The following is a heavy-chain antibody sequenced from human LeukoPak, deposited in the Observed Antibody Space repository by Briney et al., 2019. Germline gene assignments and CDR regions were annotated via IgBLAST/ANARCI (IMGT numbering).Heavy chain of an antibody. V-gene: IGHV4-30-2*01. CDR2: IYHSGST. CDR1: GGSISSGGYY. D-gene: IGHD6-13*01. Sequence: PSETLSLACTVSGGSISSGGYYWSWIRQPPGKGLEWIGYIYHSGSTYYNPSLKSRVTISVDTSKNQFSLKLSSVTAADTAVYYCARRGIAAAGTVEYYFDYWGQGTLVTVSS. J-gene: IGHJ4*02. CDR3: ARRGIAAAGTVEYYFDY.